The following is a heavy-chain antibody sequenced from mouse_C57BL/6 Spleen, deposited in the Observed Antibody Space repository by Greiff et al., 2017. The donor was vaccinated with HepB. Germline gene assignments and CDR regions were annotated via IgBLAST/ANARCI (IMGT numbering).Heavy chain of an antibody. J-gene: IGHJ1*03. D-gene: IGHD2-12*01. V-gene: IGHV5-9-1*02. Sequence: EVKLVESGEGLVKPGGSLKLSCAASGFTFSSYAMSWVRQTPEKRLEWVAYISSGGDYIYYADTVKGRFTISRDNATNTLYLQMGSLKSEDTAMYYCTRDRVVYSNDNGYLDVWGKGTSVTVSS. CDR3: TRDRVVYSNDNGYLDV. CDR1: GFTFSSYA. CDR2: ISSGGDYI.